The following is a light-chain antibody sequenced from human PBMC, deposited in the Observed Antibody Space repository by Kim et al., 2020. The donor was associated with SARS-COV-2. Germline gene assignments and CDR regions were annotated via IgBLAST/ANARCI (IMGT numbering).Light chain of an antibody. J-gene: IGLJ1*01. Sequence: SYELTQPPSVSMSPGQTASITCSGDKLGDKSIFWYQEKAGQSPVLVIYQDTKRPSGIPGRFSGSKSGNIATLTISGTQAVDEADFYCQAWDSSNGDVFGT. CDR1: KLGDKS. CDR2: QDT. CDR3: QAWDSSNGDV. V-gene: IGLV3-1*01.